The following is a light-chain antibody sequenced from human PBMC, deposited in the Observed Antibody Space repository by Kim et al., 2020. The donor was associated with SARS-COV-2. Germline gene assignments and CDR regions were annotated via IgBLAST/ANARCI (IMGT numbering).Light chain of an antibody. V-gene: IGKV3-15*01. J-gene: IGKJ1*01. Sequence: EIVMTQSPATLSVSPGERATISCRASQSVSSNLAWYQQKPGQAPRLLIYGTSTSPGIPARFSGSGSGTEFTLTISSLQSEDFAVYYCQQYNNWPWTFGQGTKVDIK. CDR2: GTS. CDR1: QSVSSN. CDR3: QQYNNWPWT.